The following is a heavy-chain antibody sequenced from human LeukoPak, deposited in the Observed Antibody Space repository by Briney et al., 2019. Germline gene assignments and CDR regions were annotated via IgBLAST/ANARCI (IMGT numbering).Heavy chain of an antibody. CDR3: AKGYCTNGVCYQHFDY. CDR2: ISGSGGGT. Sequence: GGTLRLSCAASGFTFSSYAMSWVRQAPGKGLEWVSAISGSGGGTYYADSVKGRFTISRDNSKNTLYLQMNSLRAEDTAVYYCAKGYCTNGVCYQHFDYWGRGTLVTVSS. D-gene: IGHD2-8*01. V-gene: IGHV3-23*01. CDR1: GFTFSSYA. J-gene: IGHJ4*02.